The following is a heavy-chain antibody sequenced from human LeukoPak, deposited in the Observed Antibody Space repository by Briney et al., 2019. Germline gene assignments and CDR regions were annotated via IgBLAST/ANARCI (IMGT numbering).Heavy chain of an antibody. CDR2: ISYDGSNK. Sequence: GRSLRLSCAASGLTFSSYAMHWVRQAPGKGLEWVSVISYDGSNKYYADSVKGRFTISRDNSKNTLYLQMNSLRAEDTAVYYCAREGPTSGSYDWFDPWGQGTLVTVSS. J-gene: IGHJ5*02. CDR3: AREGPTSGSYDWFDP. V-gene: IGHV3-30-3*01. D-gene: IGHD1-26*01. CDR1: GLTFSSYA.